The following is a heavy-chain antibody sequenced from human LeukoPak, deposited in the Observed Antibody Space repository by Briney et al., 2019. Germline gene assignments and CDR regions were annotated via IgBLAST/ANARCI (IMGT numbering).Heavy chain of an antibody. V-gene: IGHV3-53*01. CDR1: GFTVSSNY. Sequence: GGSLRLSCAASGFTVSSNYMSWVRQAPGKGLEWVSVIYSGGSTYYADSVKGRFTISRDNSKNTLYLQMNSLRVEDTAVYYCTSWGDTTAEYFQRWGQGTLVTVSS. D-gene: IGHD2-21*02. CDR3: TSWGDTTAEYFQR. CDR2: IYSGGST. J-gene: IGHJ1*01.